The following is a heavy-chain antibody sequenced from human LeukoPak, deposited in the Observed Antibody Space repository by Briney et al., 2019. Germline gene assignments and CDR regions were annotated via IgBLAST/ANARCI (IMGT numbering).Heavy chain of an antibody. CDR3: ARIRQWTPYWFDP. CDR1: GFTVSSNY. Sequence: GGSLRLSCAASGFTVSSNYMSWVRQAPGKGLEWVSVIYSGGSTYYADSVKGRFTISRDNSKNTLYLQMNSLRAEDTAVYYCARIRQWTPYWFDPWGQGTLVTVSS. V-gene: IGHV3-53*01. J-gene: IGHJ5*02. CDR2: IYSGGST. D-gene: IGHD2-8*01.